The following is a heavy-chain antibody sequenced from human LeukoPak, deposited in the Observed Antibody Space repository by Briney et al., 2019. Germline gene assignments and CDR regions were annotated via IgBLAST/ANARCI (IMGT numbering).Heavy chain of an antibody. Sequence: GGSLRLSCAASGFTFSSYGMHWVRQAPGKGLEWVAVISYDGSNKYYADSVKGRFTISRDNSENTLYLQMNSLRAEDTAVYYCAKDMDWFDPWGQGTLVTVSS. CDR3: AKDMDWFDP. D-gene: IGHD2-2*03. J-gene: IGHJ5*02. V-gene: IGHV3-30*18. CDR1: GFTFSSYG. CDR2: ISYDGSNK.